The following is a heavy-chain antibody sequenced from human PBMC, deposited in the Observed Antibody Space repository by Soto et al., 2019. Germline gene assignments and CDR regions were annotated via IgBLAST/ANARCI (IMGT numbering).Heavy chain of an antibody. V-gene: IGHV4-30-4*01. CDR2: IYYSGST. J-gene: IGHJ6*02. Sequence: SETLSLTCTVSGGSISSGDYYWSWIRQPPGKGLEWIGYIYYSGSTYYNPSLKSRVTISVDTSKNHFSLKLSSVTAADTAVYYCARGRTASYYYYGMDVWGQGTTVTVSS. CDR3: ARGRTASYYYYGMDV. D-gene: IGHD1-1*01. CDR1: GGSISSGDYY.